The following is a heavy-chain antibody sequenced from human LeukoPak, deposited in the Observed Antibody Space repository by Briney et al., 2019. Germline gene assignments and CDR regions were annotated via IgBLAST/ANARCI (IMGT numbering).Heavy chain of an antibody. J-gene: IGHJ4*02. D-gene: IGHD3-22*01. CDR2: IYDSGST. CDR1: GXSISSSSYY. V-gene: IGHV4-39*01. Sequence: PSETLSLTCTVSGXSISSSSYYWGWIRQPPGKGQEWIGSIYDSGSTYYNPSLKSRVTISVYTSKNQFSLKLSSVSAADTAVYYCARHQGIVASPLDYWGQGTLVTVSS. CDR3: ARHQGIVASPLDY.